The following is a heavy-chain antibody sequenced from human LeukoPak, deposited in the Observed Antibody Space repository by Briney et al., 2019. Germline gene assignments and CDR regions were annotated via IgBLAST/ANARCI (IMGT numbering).Heavy chain of an antibody. D-gene: IGHD3-22*01. CDR1: GFTFSNYG. J-gene: IGHJ4*02. V-gene: IGHV3-23*01. CDR3: AKSSTYYYDSSGYSFDY. CDR2: ISNGGTNT. Sequence: GGTLRLSCAASGFTFSNYGMTWVRQAPGRGLEWVSGISNGGTNTYYTDSVKGRFTISRDNSRNTLYLQMNSLRAEDTAVYYCAKSSTYYYDSSGYSFDYWGQGTLVTVSS.